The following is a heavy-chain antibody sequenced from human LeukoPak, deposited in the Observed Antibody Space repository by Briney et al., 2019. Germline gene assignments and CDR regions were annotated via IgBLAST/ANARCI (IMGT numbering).Heavy chain of an antibody. Sequence: GGSLRLSCAASGFTFSSYAMSWVRQAPGKGLEWVSAISGSGGSTYYADSVKGWFTISRDNSKNTLYLQMNSLRAEDTAVYYCAKEAVIAAAGTRWFDPWGQGTLVTVSS. D-gene: IGHD6-13*01. CDR2: ISGSGGST. CDR1: GFTFSSYA. J-gene: IGHJ5*02. CDR3: AKEAVIAAAGTRWFDP. V-gene: IGHV3-23*01.